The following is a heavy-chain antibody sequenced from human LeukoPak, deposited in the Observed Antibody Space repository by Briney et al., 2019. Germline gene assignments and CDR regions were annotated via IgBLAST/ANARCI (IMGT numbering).Heavy chain of an antibody. CDR2: INHGGST. CDR3: ARFLSLHYYGMDV. D-gene: IGHD3-16*02. CDR1: GGSFSGYY. Sequence: SETLSLTCAVYGGSFSGYYWSWIRQPPGKGPEWIGEINHGGSTNYNPSLKSRVTISVDTSKNQFSLKLSSVTAADMAVYYCARFLSLHYYGMDVWGQGTTVTVSS. V-gene: IGHV4-34*01. J-gene: IGHJ6*02.